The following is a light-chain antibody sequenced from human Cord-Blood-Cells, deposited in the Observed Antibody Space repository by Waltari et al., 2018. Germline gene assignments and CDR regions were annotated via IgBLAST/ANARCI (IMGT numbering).Light chain of an antibody. V-gene: IGKV1-5*01. J-gene: IGKJ2*01. CDR2: DAS. CDR3: QQYNSYSYT. Sequence: DIQMTQSPSTLSASVGDRVTITCRASQSISSWLAWYQQKPGKAPKLLIYDASSWESGVPSRFSGSGSWTEFTLTISSLQPDDFATYYCQQYNSYSYTFGQGTKLEIK. CDR1: QSISSW.